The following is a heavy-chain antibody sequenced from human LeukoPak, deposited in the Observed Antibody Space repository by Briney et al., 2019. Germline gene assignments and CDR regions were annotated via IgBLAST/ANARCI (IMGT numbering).Heavy chain of an antibody. V-gene: IGHV4-39*01. J-gene: IGHJ4*02. CDR3: ARHRIAAAEDLLDY. D-gene: IGHD6-13*01. Sequence: SETLSLTCTVSGGSISSTIYSWGWIRQPPGKGLEWIGSIYYSGSTYYNPSLKSRVTISVDTSKNQFSLKLSSVTAADTAVYYCARHRIAAAEDLLDYWGQGTLVTVSS. CDR2: IYYSGST. CDR1: GGSISSTIYS.